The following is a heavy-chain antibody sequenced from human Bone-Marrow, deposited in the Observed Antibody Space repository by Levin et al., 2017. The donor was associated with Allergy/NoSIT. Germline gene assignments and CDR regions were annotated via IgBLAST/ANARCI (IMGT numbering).Heavy chain of an antibody. V-gene: IGHV4-59*08. D-gene: IGHD2-2*01. Sequence: SQTLSLTCTVSGGSISDFYWSWIRQPPGKGLEWIGYIFYSGSTNYNPSLKSRVTISIDTSKNQFSLKLNSVTAADTAVYYCAKLYCTSTTCSPYNWFDTWGQGTLVTVSS. J-gene: IGHJ5*02. CDR3: AKLYCTSTTCSPYNWFDT. CDR2: IFYSGST. CDR1: GGSISDFY.